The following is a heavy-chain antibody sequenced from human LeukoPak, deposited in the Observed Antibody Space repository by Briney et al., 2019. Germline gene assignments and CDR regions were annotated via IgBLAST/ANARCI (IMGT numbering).Heavy chain of an antibody. CDR3: AIPPGYCGNDCSFDH. Sequence: GESLKISCEGSGYSFSNYWIGWVRQMPGKGLEWRGIIYPGDYETRYSPSFQGLVTISVDKSIRTAYLQWSSLKASDTAMYYCAIPPGYCGNDCSFDHWGQGTLVTVSS. V-gene: IGHV5-51*01. CDR1: GYSFSNYW. D-gene: IGHD2-21*02. J-gene: IGHJ4*02. CDR2: IYPGDYET.